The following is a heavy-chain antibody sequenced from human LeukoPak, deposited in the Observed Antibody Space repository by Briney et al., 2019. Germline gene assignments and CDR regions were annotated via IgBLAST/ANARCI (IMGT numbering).Heavy chain of an antibody. Sequence: GASVKVSCKASGYTFTRYYTHWVRQAPGQGLEWMGVINPSGGSTSYAQKFQGRVSMTRDTSTSTVYMELSSLRSEDTAVYYCARGDSSGYYPNFDYWGQGTLVTVSS. CDR1: GYTFTRYY. CDR2: INPSGGST. D-gene: IGHD3-22*01. V-gene: IGHV1-46*01. CDR3: ARGDSSGYYPNFDY. J-gene: IGHJ4*02.